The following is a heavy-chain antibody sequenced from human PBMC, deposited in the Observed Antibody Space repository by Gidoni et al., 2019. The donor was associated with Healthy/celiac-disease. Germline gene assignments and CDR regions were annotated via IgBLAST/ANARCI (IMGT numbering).Heavy chain of an antibody. Sequence: QVQLQESGPGLVKPSETLPLTCPVSGGSLSSYYWSWIRQPPGKGLEWIGYIYYSGSTNYNPSLKSRVTISVDTSKNQFSLKLSSVTAADTAVYYCARDSGDGYNFDYWGQGTLVTVSS. J-gene: IGHJ4*02. CDR1: GGSLSSYY. CDR2: IYYSGST. D-gene: IGHD5-12*01. CDR3: ARDSGDGYNFDY. V-gene: IGHV4-59*01.